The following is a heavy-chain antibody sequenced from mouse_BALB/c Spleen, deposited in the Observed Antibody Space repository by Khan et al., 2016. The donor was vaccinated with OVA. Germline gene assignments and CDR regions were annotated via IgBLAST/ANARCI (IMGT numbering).Heavy chain of an antibody. CDR3: RISTINA. J-gene: IGHJ2*01. CDR2: TDPANGNT. V-gene: IGHV14-3*02. Sequence: QLQQPGAELVKPAASLKLSCTASGYNIKDIYIHWVKQRPEKGLERIRRTDPANGNTKYDPKFQGKATITADTSSNTAYLQLSSLTSEDTAVYYCRISTINAWGQGTTLTVSS. CDR1: GYNIKDIY.